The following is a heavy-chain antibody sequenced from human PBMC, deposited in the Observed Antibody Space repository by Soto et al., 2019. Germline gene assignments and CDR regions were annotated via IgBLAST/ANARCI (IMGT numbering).Heavy chain of an antibody. CDR1: GGSFSGYY. J-gene: IGHJ4*02. V-gene: IGHV4-34*01. CDR3: ARGTTGKVDY. Sequence: TSETLSLTCAVYGGSFSGYYWSWIRQPPGKGLEWIGEINHSGSTNYNPSLKSRVTISVDTSKNQFSLKLSSVTAADTDVYYCARGTTGKVDYWGQGTLVTVYS. CDR2: INHSGST. D-gene: IGHD1-1*01.